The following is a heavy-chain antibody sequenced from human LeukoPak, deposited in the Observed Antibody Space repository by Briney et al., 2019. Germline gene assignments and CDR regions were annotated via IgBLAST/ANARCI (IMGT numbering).Heavy chain of an antibody. D-gene: IGHD2-2*01. Sequence: GGSLRLSCAASGFTFSRHWMRWVRQAPGKGLVWISRINSGASDTNYADFVKGRFTISRDNAKNTVYLQINSLRDEDTAVYYCARICSSTDCLIPDWGQGTLVTVSS. J-gene: IGHJ4*02. CDR3: ARICSSTDCLIPD. CDR2: INSGASDT. V-gene: IGHV3-74*01. CDR1: GFTFSRHW.